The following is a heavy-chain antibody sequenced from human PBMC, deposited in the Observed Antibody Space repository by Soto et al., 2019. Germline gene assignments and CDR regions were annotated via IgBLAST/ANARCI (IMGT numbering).Heavy chain of an antibody. V-gene: IGHV4-39*02. CDR1: GGSIATSSYF. J-gene: IGHJ5*02. CDR2: IDYRGTI. CDR3: SRRAPEGFDP. Sequence: LSLTCTVSGGSIATSSYFWAWIRRPPGKGLEWIGSIDYRGTIYNNPSLKSRVTISVDTSKNHFSLKLDSVTAADTALYYCSRRAPEGFDPWGQGTLVTVSS.